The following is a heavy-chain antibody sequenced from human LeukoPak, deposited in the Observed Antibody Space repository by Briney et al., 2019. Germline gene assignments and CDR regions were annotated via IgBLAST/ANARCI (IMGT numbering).Heavy chain of an antibody. CDR1: GFTFTSYS. CDR3: ARDNYYDILTGYYPFDY. D-gene: IGHD3-9*01. Sequence: GGSLRLSCAASGFTFTSYSMNWVRQAPGKGLEWVSSISRSSDYIYYADSVKGRFTISRDNAKNSLYLQMNSLRAEDTAVYYCARDNYYDILTGYYPFDYWGQGTLVTVSS. CDR2: ISRSSDYI. J-gene: IGHJ4*02. V-gene: IGHV3-21*01.